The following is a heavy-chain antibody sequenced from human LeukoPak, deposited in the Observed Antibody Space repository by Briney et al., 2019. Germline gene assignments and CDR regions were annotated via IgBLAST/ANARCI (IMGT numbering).Heavy chain of an antibody. CDR3: SGSTSSSLNYFDP. D-gene: IGHD6-6*01. CDR2: ISNDGSNK. Sequence: GGSLRLSCVASGFTFSTYAMDWVRQAPGKGLEWVALISNDGSNKYYADSVKGRFTISRDNSKNTLYLQMNGLRAEDAAVYYCSGSTSSSLNYFDPWGLGTLVTVSS. V-gene: IGHV3-30*04. CDR1: GFTFSTYA. J-gene: IGHJ5*02.